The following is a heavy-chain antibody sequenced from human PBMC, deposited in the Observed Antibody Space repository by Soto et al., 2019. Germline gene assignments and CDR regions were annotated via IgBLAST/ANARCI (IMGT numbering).Heavy chain of an antibody. D-gene: IGHD3-10*01. J-gene: IGHJ4*02. CDR3: ARVGGFGATTIDY. CDR1: GVSISSGDYY. Sequence: PSETLSLTCTVSGVSISSGDYYWSWIRQPPGKGLEWIGYIYYSGSTYYNPSLKSRVTISVDTSKNQFSLELSSVTAADTAVYYCARVGGFGATTIDYWGQGTLVTVSS. CDR2: IYYSGST. V-gene: IGHV4-30-4*01.